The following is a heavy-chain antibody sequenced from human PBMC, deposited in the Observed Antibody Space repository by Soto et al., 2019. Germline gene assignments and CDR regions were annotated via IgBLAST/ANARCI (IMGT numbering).Heavy chain of an antibody. J-gene: IGHJ6*02. CDR1: GYTFTSYG. CDR3: ARSEGIAAAGYYYYGMDV. V-gene: IGHV1-18*01. D-gene: IGHD6-13*01. Sequence: ASVTVSCKASGYTFTSYGISCVRQAPGQGLEWMGWISAYNGNTNYAQKLQGRVTMTTDTSTSTAYVELRSLRSDDTAVYYCARSEGIAAAGYYYYGMDVWGQGTTVTVSS. CDR2: ISAYNGNT.